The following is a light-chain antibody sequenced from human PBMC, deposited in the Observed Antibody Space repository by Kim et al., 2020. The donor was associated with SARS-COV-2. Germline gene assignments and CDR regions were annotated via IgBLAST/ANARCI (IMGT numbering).Light chain of an antibody. V-gene: IGLV3-21*04. CDR1: NIGSKR. CDR3: QVWDSSSDHVV. CDR2: YDS. J-gene: IGLJ2*01. Sequence: AAGKTARSTCGGNNIGSKRVHWYQQKPGQAPVLVIYYDSDRPSGMPERFSGSNSGNTATLTISRVEAGDEADYYCQVWDSSSDHVVFGGGTKLTVL.